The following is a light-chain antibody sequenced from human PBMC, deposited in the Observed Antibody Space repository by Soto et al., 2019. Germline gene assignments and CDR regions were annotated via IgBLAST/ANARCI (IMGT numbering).Light chain of an antibody. CDR1: SSDIGTYDY. CDR2: DVN. V-gene: IGLV2-11*01. Sequence: QSALTQPRSVSGSPGQSVTISCTGTSSDIGTYDYVSWYQHHPGKAPKVIIYDVNRRPSGVPDRFSGSKSGSTASLTISGLHVEDEADYYCCSYAGRYTFVFGTGTKLTVL. J-gene: IGLJ1*01. CDR3: CSYAGRYTFV.